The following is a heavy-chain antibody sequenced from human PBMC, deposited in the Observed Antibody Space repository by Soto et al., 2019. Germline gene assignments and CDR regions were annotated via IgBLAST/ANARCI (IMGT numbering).Heavy chain of an antibody. D-gene: IGHD1-20*01. CDR1: GFTFDDYA. CDR2: ISWNSGSI. Sequence: GGSLRLSCAPSGFTFDDYAMHWVRQAPGKGLEWVARISWNSGSIGYADSVKGRFTISRDNAKNSLSPQMNRLRPEDTALYYCVKDKRYNYPWYLKYWGQGTLVTVCS. CDR3: VKDKRYNYPWYLKY. J-gene: IGHJ4*02. V-gene: IGHV3-9*01.